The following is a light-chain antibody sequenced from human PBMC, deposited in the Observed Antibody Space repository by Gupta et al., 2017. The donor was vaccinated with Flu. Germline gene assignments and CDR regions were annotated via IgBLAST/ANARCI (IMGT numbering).Light chain of an antibody. Sequence: DIQSTQSSSFLSASVGDRVTITCRARQGISSYLAWYQQKPGKATNLLIYAASTLQSAVPSRFSGSGSGTEFTLTISSLQPEDFATYYCQQLNSYPPYSFGQGTKLEIK. CDR1: QGISSY. V-gene: IGKV1-9*01. CDR2: AAS. J-gene: IGKJ2*03. CDR3: QQLNSYPPYS.